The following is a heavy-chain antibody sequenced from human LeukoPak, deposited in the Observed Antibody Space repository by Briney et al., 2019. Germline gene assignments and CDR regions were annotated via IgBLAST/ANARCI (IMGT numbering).Heavy chain of an antibody. D-gene: IGHD6-19*01. CDR2: ISYDGNGK. V-gene: IGHV3-30*18. CDR3: AKDWGSSGWYNYFDP. CDR1: GFTISSHG. Sequence: GGSLRLSCAASGFTISSHGMHWVRQAPGKGLEWVAMISYDGNGKYYGDSVKGRFTISRDNSKNTLYLQMDSLRTEDTAVYYCAKDWGSSGWYNYFDPWGQGTLVTVSS. J-gene: IGHJ5*02.